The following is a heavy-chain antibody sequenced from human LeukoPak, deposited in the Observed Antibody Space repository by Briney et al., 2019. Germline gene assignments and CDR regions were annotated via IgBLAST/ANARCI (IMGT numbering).Heavy chain of an antibody. CDR1: GFTFSSAW. D-gene: IGHD2/OR15-2a*01. Sequence: GGSLRLSCAASGFTFSSAWMHWVRQAPGKGLVWVSHINSDGSWTSYADSVKGRFTISKDNAKNTVYLQMNNLRAEDTAVYYCVSFYEAYWGRGTLVTVSS. V-gene: IGHV3-74*01. CDR3: VSFYEAY. J-gene: IGHJ4*02. CDR2: INSDGSWT.